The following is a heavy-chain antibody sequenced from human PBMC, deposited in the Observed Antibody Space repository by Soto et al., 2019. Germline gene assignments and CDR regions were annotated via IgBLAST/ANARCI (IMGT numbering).Heavy chain of an antibody. CDR3: ARAGYYDIVWGKLNFYGLDV. Sequence: QVQLVQSAGEVKKPGASVKVSCKASGYTFIRYGITWVRQAPGQGLEWMGWISPYNDHTDYAQNCRGRGYMTTDPSTYTVDRYLRGLRSDDTAVYYCARAGYYDIVWGKLNFYGLDVWGQGTTVTVSS. CDR1: GYTFIRYG. CDR2: ISPYNDHT. V-gene: IGHV1-18*01. J-gene: IGHJ6*02. D-gene: IGHD3-16*01.